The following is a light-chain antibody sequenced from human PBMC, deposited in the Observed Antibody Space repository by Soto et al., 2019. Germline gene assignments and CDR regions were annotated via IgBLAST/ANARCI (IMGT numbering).Light chain of an antibody. CDR1: SSDGGGYNY. CDR3: SSYRSDNTYV. CDR2: DVS. V-gene: IGLV2-14*01. Sequence: QSALTQPASVSGSPGQSITISCSGTSSDGGGYNYVSWYQQYPGKAPRVMIYDVSNRPSGVSNRFSGSKSGNTATLTISGLQAEDEADYYCSSYRSDNTYVFATGTKLTVL. J-gene: IGLJ1*01.